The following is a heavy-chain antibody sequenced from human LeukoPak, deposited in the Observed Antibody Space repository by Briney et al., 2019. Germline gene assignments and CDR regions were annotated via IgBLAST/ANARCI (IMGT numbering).Heavy chain of an antibody. Sequence: PSETLSLTCAVYGGSFSGYYWSWIRQPPGKGLEWIGEINHSGSTNYNPSLKSRVTISVDTSKNQFSLKLSSVTAADTAVYYCARPSTLLWFGEGAFDIWGQGTMVTVSS. V-gene: IGHV4-34*01. CDR2: INHSGST. D-gene: IGHD3-10*01. CDR3: ARPSTLLWFGEGAFDI. J-gene: IGHJ3*02. CDR1: GGSFSGYY.